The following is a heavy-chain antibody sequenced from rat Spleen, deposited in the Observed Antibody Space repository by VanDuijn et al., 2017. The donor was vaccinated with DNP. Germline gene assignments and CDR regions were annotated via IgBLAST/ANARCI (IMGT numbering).Heavy chain of an antibody. Sequence: QVQLKESGPGLVQPSQTLSLTCTVSGFSLTSYTVSWVRQPTGKGLEWMGIMWSGGSAYYNSALKFRLSISRDTSKNQVFLKINSLQTEDIAIYYCAREDYGYNYFDYWGQGVMVTVSS. V-gene: IGHV2S1*01. J-gene: IGHJ2*01. D-gene: IGHD1-11*01. CDR2: MWSGGSA. CDR1: GFSLTSYT. CDR3: AREDYGYNYFDY.